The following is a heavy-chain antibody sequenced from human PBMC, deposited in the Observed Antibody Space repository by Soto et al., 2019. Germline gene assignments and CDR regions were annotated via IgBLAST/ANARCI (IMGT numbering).Heavy chain of an antibody. CDR2: VYWDDDI. Sequence: QITLKESGPTLVKPTQILTLTCTFSGFSLSTRGVGVGWIRQPPGKALEWLALVYWDDDIWYSTSLKSRLTITKAAAKSPVVRTMTNRDPINTATYYCAHRPYGYKYYFNYCGQGTVVSVSS. CDR1: GFSLSTRGVG. J-gene: IGHJ4*02. CDR3: AHRPYGYKYYFNY. V-gene: IGHV2-5*02. D-gene: IGHD6-25*01.